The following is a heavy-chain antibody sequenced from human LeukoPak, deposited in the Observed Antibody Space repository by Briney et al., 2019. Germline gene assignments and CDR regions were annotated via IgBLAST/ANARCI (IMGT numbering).Heavy chain of an antibody. CDR3: ARAWGIFGVVIIGYFDY. V-gene: IGHV1-46*01. Sequence: GASVKVSCKASGYTFTSYYMHWVRQAPGQGLEWMGIINPSGGSTSYAQKFQGRVTMTRDTSTSTVYMEQSSLRSEDTAVYYCARAWGIFGVVIIGYFDYWGQGTLVTVSS. D-gene: IGHD3-3*01. CDR1: GYTFTSYY. CDR2: INPSGGST. J-gene: IGHJ4*02.